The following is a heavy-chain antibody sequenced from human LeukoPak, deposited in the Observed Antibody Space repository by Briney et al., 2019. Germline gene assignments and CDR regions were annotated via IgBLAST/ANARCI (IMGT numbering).Heavy chain of an antibody. D-gene: IGHD6-19*01. Sequence: PSETLSLTXAVSGYSTSSGYYWGWVRQPPGKGLEWIGNVYHSGSTFYNPSLKSRVTMSVDTSKNQFSLKLSSVTAADTAVYYCARRHSSGWLFDYWGLGTLVTVSS. V-gene: IGHV4-38-2*01. J-gene: IGHJ4*02. CDR3: ARRHSSGWLFDY. CDR1: GYSTSSGYY. CDR2: VYHSGST.